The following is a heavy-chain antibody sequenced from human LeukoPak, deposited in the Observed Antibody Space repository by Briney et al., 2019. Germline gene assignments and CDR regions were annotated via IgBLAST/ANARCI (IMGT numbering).Heavy chain of an antibody. CDR2: ISYDGSNK. Sequence: GGSLRLSCAASGFTFSSYAMHWVRQAPGKGLEWVAVISYDGSNKYYADSVKGRFTISRDNSKNTLYLQMNSLRAEDTAVYYCATSVYYYDSSGCPDYWGQGTLVTVSS. CDR3: ATSVYYYDSSGCPDY. D-gene: IGHD3-22*01. CDR1: GFTFSSYA. V-gene: IGHV3-30*01. J-gene: IGHJ4*02.